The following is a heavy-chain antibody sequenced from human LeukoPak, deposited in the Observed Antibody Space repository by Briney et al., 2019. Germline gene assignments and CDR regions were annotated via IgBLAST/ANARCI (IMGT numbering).Heavy chain of an antibody. J-gene: IGHJ4*02. D-gene: IGHD5-24*01. CDR1: EFTFDDYT. CDR3: AKDQMDNNYFDY. CDR2: ISWDGGST. Sequence: PGGSLRLSXAASEFTFDDYTMHWVRQAPGKGLEWVTLISWDGGSTYYADSVKGRFTISRDNSKNSLYLQMNSLRTEDTALYYCAKDQMDNNYFDYWGQGTLVTVSS. V-gene: IGHV3-43*01.